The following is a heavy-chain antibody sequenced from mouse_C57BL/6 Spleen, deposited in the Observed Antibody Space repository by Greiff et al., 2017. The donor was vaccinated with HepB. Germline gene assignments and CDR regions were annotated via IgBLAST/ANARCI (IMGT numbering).Heavy chain of an antibody. CDR1: GYTFTDYY. Sequence: VQLQQSGPELVKPGASVKISCKASGYTFTDYYMNWVKQSHGKSLEWIGDINPNNGGTSYNQKFKGKATLTVDKSSSTAYMELRSLTSEDSAVYYCARQPYYGNAMDYWGQGTSVTVSS. CDR2: INPNNGGT. CDR3: ARQPYYGNAMDY. V-gene: IGHV1-26*01. J-gene: IGHJ4*01. D-gene: IGHD1-1*01.